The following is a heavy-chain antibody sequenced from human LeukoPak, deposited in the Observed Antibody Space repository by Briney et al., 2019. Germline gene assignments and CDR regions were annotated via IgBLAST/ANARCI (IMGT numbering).Heavy chain of an antibody. CDR3: ARGASGDAVDFYGSGRRYYYYYMDF. CDR1: SGSISSSGYY. CDR2: IYYSGST. Sequence: SETLSLTCTVSSGSISSSGYYWGWIRQPPGKGLKWIGSIYYSGSTYYNPSLKSRVTMSVDTSKSQFSLELTSVTAADTAVYYCARGASGDAVDFYGSGRRYYYYYMDFWGKGTTVTISS. J-gene: IGHJ6*03. D-gene: IGHD3-10*01. V-gene: IGHV4-39*07.